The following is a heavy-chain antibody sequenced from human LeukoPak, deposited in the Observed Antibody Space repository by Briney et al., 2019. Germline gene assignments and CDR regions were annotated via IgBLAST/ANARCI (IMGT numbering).Heavy chain of an antibody. Sequence: GGSLRLSCAASGFTLSSYSMNWVRQAPGKGLEWVSYISSSSRTIYYADSVKGRFTISRDNVKNSLYLQMNNLRAEDTAVYYCARDLYGDYVFDYWGQGTLVTVSS. CDR2: ISSSSRTI. D-gene: IGHD4-17*01. CDR3: ARDLYGDYVFDY. CDR1: GFTLSSYS. V-gene: IGHV3-48*01. J-gene: IGHJ4*02.